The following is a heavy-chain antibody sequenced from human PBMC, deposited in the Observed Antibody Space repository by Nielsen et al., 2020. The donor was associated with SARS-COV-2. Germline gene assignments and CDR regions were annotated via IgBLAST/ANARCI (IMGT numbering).Heavy chain of an antibody. J-gene: IGHJ3*02. D-gene: IGHD6-13*01. CDR1: GFTFSDYY. Sequence: GGSLRLSCAASGFTFSDYYMSWIRQAPGKGLEWVSYISSSSSYTNYADSVKGRFTISRDNAKNSLYLQMNSLRAEDTAVYYCARAYIAAAASNAFDIWGQGTMVTVSS. V-gene: IGHV3-11*05. CDR3: ARAYIAAAASNAFDI. CDR2: ISSSSSYT.